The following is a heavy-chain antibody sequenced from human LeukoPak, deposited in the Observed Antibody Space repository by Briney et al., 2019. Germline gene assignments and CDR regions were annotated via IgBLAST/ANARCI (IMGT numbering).Heavy chain of an antibody. CDR1: GLTFSNYG. D-gene: IGHD3-3*01. V-gene: IGHV3-30*18. CDR3: AKDRVAMNSALDY. CDR2: IAYDGNVK. Sequence: PGRSLRLSRAASGLTFSNYGMHWVRQAPGKGLEWVAFIAYDGNVKYYAESVKGRFTISRDNSKNTLSLQMDSLRPGDTAVYYCAKDRVAMNSALDYWGPGTLVTVSS. J-gene: IGHJ4*02.